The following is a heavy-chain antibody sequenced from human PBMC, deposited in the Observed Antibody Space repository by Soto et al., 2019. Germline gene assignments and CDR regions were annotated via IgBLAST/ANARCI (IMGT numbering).Heavy chain of an antibody. D-gene: IGHD2-2*01. J-gene: IGHJ2*01. CDR1: GFTFINYA. CDR2: TSGGGDGT. CDR3: LRKILGSTSRPNYWYFDI. V-gene: IGHV3-23*01. Sequence: EVQLLESGGGLVQPGGSLRLSCVGPGFTFINYAMNWVRQAPGKGLEWVSSTSGGGDGTFFADSVRGQFTISRDNSEKAVTLQINSQGADNTAVYYCLRKILGSTSRPNYWYFDIWGRGTLVTVSS.